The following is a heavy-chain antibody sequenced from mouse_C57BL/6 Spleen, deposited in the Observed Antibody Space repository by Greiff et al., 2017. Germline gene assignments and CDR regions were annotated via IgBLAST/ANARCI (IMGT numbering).Heavy chain of an antibody. CDR2: ISYDGSN. D-gene: IGHD2-4*01. CDR3: AREENYEAWFAY. Sequence: EVQRVESGPGLVKPSQSLSLTCSVTGYSITSGYYWNWIRQFPGNKLEWMGYISYDGSNNYNPSLKNRISITRDTSKNQFFLKLNSVTTEDTATYYCAREENYEAWFAYWGQGTLVTVSA. V-gene: IGHV3-6*01. J-gene: IGHJ3*01. CDR1: GYSITSGYY.